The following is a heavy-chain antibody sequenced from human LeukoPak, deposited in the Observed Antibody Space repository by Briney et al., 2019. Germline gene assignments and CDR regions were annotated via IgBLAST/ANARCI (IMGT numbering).Heavy chain of an antibody. J-gene: IGHJ4*02. CDR3: ARGGSYYPDY. V-gene: IGHV3-15*01. D-gene: IGHD3-10*01. CDR1: GFTFSNAW. Sequence: GGSLRLSCAASGFTFSNAWMSWVRQAPGKGLEWVGRIKSKTDGGTTDYAAPVKGRFTISRDNSKNALYLQMNSLRAEDTAVYYCARGGSYYPDYWGQGTLVTVSS. CDR2: IKSKTDGGTT.